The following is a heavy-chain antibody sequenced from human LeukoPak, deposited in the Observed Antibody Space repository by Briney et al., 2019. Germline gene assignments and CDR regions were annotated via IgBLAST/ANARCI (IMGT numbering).Heavy chain of an antibody. Sequence: GGSLRLSCAASGFTFSTYWMDWVRQAPGKGLEWVANIKEDGSEKYYEDSVKGRFTISRDNAKNSLYLQMNSLRAEDTAVYYCAKIRITMIVVVTPDAFDIWGQGTMVTVSS. D-gene: IGHD3-22*01. J-gene: IGHJ3*02. V-gene: IGHV3-7*03. CDR2: IKEDGSEK. CDR3: AKIRITMIVVVTPDAFDI. CDR1: GFTFSTYW.